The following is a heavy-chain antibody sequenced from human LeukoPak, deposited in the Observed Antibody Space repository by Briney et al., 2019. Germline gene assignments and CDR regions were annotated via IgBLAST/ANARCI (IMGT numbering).Heavy chain of an antibody. Sequence: GGSLRLSCAASGFTISGYWMHWLRQEPRKGLVWVSRISTDGSSRSYADSVKGRFTISGDNGKITLYLQMNSLRAEDTAVYYCASYLTSIPSGMDVWGQGATVTVSS. CDR3: ASYLTSIPSGMDV. CDR2: ISTDGSSR. V-gene: IGHV3-74*01. CDR1: GFTISGYW. D-gene: IGHD2/OR15-2a*01. J-gene: IGHJ6*02.